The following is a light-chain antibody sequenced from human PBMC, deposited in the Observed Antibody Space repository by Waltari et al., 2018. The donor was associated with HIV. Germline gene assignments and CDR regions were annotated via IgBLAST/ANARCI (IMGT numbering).Light chain of an antibody. CDR2: VAT. Sequence: QAVVTQEPSLPVSPGGTVTPPCGASTGTVTSGHYPYWFQQRPGQAPRSWIYVATNKFAGTPARFSGSLPGGKAALTLSGAQPDDEADYYCLLTYSGARPWVFGGGTKLTVL. CDR1: TGTVTSGHY. V-gene: IGLV7-46*01. J-gene: IGLJ3*02. CDR3: LLTYSGARPWV.